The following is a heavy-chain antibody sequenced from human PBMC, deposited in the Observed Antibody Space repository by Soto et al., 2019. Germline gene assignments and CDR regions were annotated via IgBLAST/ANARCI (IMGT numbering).Heavy chain of an antibody. D-gene: IGHD3-22*01. CDR2: ISSSSSYT. CDR1: GFTFSDYY. V-gene: IGHV3-11*05. J-gene: IGHJ4*02. Sequence: PGGSLRLSCAASGFTFSDYYMSWIRQAPGKGLEWVSYISSSSSYTNYADSVKGRFTISRDNAKNSLYLQMNSLRAEDTAVYYCARVSDYYDSSGAGYYFDYWGQGTLVTVSS. CDR3: ARVSDYYDSSGAGYYFDY.